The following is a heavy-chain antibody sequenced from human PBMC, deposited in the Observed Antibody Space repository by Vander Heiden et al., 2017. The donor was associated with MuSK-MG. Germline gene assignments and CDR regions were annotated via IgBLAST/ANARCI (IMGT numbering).Heavy chain of an antibody. CDR3: AKVLNHDILTGYPDYFDY. V-gene: IGHV3-23*01. CDR1: GFTFSSYD. J-gene: IGHJ4*02. CDR2: ISASGGST. Sequence: EVQLLESGGGLVQPGGSLRLSCAASGFTFSSYDMSWVRQAPGKGLEWVSAISASGGSTYYADSVKGRFTISRDSSKNTLYLQMNSLRAEDTAVYYCAKVLNHDILTGYPDYFDYWGQGTLVTVSS. D-gene: IGHD3-9*01.